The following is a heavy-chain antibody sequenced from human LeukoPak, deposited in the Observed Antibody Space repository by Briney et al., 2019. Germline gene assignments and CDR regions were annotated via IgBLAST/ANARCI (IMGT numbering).Heavy chain of an antibody. CDR2: IYTSGST. Sequence: PSETLSLTCTVSGGSISSYYWSWIRQPAGKGLEWIGRIYTSGSTNYNPSLKSRVTMSVDTSKNQFSPKLSSVTAADTAVYYCAREGPSYYYYYMDVWGKGTTVTISS. V-gene: IGHV4-4*07. J-gene: IGHJ6*03. CDR3: AREGPSYYYYYMDV. CDR1: GGSISSYY.